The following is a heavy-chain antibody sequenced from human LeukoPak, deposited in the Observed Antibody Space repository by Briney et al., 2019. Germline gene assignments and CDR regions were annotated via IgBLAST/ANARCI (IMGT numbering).Heavy chain of an antibody. CDR1: GFTFSDYY. Sequence: GGSLRLSCAASGFTFSDYYMSWIRQAPGKGLEWVSYISSSGSTIYYADSVKGRFTISRDNAKNSLYLQMNSLRAEDTAVYYCARRPQSYDYVWGSTIYYYYMDVWGKGTTVTVSS. CDR3: ARRPQSYDYVWGSTIYYYYMDV. D-gene: IGHD3-16*01. V-gene: IGHV3-11*04. CDR2: ISSSGSTI. J-gene: IGHJ6*03.